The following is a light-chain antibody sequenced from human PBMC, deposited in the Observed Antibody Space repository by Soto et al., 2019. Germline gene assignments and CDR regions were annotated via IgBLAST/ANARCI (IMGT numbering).Light chain of an antibody. CDR3: ASHTTSDTRV. V-gene: IGLV2-14*01. Sequence: QSALNQPASVNGSPGQSIAISCTGTSGDVGAYDYVSWYQHHPDKAPKLMIYEVSNRPSGVSDRFSGSKSVYTATLTISGLQAEDEADYYCASHTTSDTRVFGTGTKVTVL. J-gene: IGLJ1*01. CDR1: SGDVGAYDY. CDR2: EVS.